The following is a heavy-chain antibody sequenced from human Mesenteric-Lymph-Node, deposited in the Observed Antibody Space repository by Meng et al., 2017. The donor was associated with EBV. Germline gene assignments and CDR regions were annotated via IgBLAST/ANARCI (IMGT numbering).Heavy chain of an antibody. Sequence: QITLKGAGPTVVKHTQSLPLTCTFSGLSLRTSRVGVGWTRQTPGKALEWLAIVYWDNEERYSQSLKSRLTITKDTSKNQVVLTMTNMDAVETATYYCEHSTRRERCGGGDCYFADYWGQGTLVTVSS. V-gene: IGHV2-5*02. CDR3: EHSTRRERCGGGDCYFADY. D-gene: IGHD2-21*02. J-gene: IGHJ4*02. CDR1: GLSLRTSRVG. CDR2: VYWDNEE.